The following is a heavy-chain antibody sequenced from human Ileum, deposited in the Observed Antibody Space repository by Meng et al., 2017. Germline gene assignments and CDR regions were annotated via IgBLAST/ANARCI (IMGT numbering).Heavy chain of an antibody. J-gene: IGHJ4*02. CDR3: ARGGTAYFDY. V-gene: IGHV4-31*03. D-gene: IGHD1-1*01. CDR2: IYDSGST. Sequence: QVQLQESGPGLVNPSQTLSLTCTVSGGSISRGGYYWSWIRQHPGKGLEWIGYIYDSGSTYYNPSLKSRIAISGDTSKNQFSLNLSSVTAADTAVYYCARGGTAYFDYWGQGTLVTVSS. CDR1: GGSISRGGYY.